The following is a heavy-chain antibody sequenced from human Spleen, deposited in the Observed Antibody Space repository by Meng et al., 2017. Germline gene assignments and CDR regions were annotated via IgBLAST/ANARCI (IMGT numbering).Heavy chain of an antibody. V-gene: IGHV3-23*01. CDR3: AKDHTRMDGFEVFDI. CDR2: ISISGVNT. J-gene: IGHJ3*02. CDR1: GFTFSSYG. D-gene: IGHD2-2*03. Sequence: GESLKISCAASGFTFSSYGMSWVRQAPGQGLEWVSGISISGVNTYYADSVKGRFTISRDNSKNTLYLQMNSLRAEDTAVYYCAKDHTRMDGFEVFDIWGQGTMVTVSS.